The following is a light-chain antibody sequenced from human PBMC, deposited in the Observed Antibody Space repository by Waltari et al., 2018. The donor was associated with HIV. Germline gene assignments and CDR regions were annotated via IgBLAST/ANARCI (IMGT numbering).Light chain of an antibody. CDR3: MQALQTPYT. CDR2: LGS. CDR1: QSLLHSNGYYY. J-gene: IGKJ2*01. Sequence: DIVMTQSQLSLPVTPGEPASISCRSSQSLLHSNGYYYLDWYLQKPGQSPQLLIYLGSNRASGVPDRFSGSGSGTDFTLKISRVEAEDVGVYYCMQALQTPYTFGLGTKLQIK. V-gene: IGKV2-28*01.